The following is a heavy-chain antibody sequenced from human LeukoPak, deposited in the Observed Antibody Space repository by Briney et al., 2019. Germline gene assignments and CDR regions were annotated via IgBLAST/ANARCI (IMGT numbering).Heavy chain of an antibody. CDR3: ARDASALY. J-gene: IGHJ4*02. V-gene: IGHV3-7*01. CDR2: IKPDGSEK. D-gene: IGHD6-19*01. Sequence: GGSLGLSCAASGLIFSKYWMTWVRQAPGKGLEWVASIKPDGSEKYYLDSVKGRFTISRDNSRDSLYLQMTSLRDDDTSVYYCARDASALYWGRGTPVTVSS. CDR1: GLIFSKYW.